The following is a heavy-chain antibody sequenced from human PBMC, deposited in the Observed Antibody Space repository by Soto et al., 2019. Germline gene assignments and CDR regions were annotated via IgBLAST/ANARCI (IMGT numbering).Heavy chain of an antibody. Sequence: GASVKVSCKASGYTFTSYGISWVRQAPGQGLEWMGWISAYNGNTNYAQKLQGRVTMTTDTSTSTAYMELRSLRSDDTAAYYCASAGGPRQGDAFDIWGQGTMVTVSS. D-gene: IGHD3-10*01. J-gene: IGHJ3*02. CDR3: ASAGGPRQGDAFDI. CDR2: ISAYNGNT. V-gene: IGHV1-18*01. CDR1: GYTFTSYG.